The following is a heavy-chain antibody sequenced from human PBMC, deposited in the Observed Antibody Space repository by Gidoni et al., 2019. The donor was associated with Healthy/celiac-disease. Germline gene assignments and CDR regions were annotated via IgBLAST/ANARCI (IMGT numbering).Heavy chain of an antibody. V-gene: IGHV4-39*01. CDR1: GGSIRSSSYD. D-gene: IGHD3-22*01. CDR3: ARQGDYYDSSGYFDY. Sequence: QLQLQESGPGLGKPSETLSLTCTVSGGSIRSSSYDWGWIRPPPGKGLEWIGSIYYSGSTYYNPSLKSRVTISVDTSKNQFSLKLSSVTASDTAVYYCARQGDYYDSSGYFDYWGQGTLVTVSS. J-gene: IGHJ4*02. CDR2: IYYSGST.